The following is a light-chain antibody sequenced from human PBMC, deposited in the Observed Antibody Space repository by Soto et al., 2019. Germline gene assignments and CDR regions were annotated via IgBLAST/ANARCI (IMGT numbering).Light chain of an antibody. V-gene: IGKV3-20*01. CDR3: QQYGNPPRT. CDR1: QSVSINY. CDR2: GAS. J-gene: IGKJ1*01. Sequence: EIVLTQSPGTLSLSPGERATLSCRASQSVSINYLAWYQQKPGQAPRLLIYGASTRATGIPDRVSGSGSGTSFTLTIRRLEPADFAVYYCQQYGNPPRTFGQGTKVEIK.